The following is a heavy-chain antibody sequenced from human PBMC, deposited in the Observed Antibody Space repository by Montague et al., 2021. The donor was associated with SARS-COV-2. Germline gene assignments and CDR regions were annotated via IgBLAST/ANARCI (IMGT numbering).Heavy chain of an antibody. CDR1: GFTFSSYT. CDR3: ARVGGMEYCSGGHCYLDY. CDR2: ITSSSSNK. V-gene: IGHV3-21*01. D-gene: IGHD2-15*01. Sequence: SLRLSCAASGFTFSSYTMNWVRQAPGKGLEWVASITSSSSNKYYADSVKGRFTISRDNSKNSLYLQMNSLRAEDTAVYYCARVGGMEYCSGGHCYLDYWGQGTLVTVSS. J-gene: IGHJ4*02.